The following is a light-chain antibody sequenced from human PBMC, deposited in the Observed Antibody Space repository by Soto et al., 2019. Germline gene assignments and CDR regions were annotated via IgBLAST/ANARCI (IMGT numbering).Light chain of an antibody. J-gene: IGKJ5*01. CDR1: QSVGIY. CDR3: QQGSNWPLTS. CDR2: DAS. V-gene: IGKV3-11*01. Sequence: EIVLAQSPATPSLSPGERATLSCRASQSVGIYLAWYQQKPGRAPRLLIYDASNRATDIPARFSASGSGTDFTLTISSLEPEDFAIYYCQQGSNWPLTSFGQGTRLEIK.